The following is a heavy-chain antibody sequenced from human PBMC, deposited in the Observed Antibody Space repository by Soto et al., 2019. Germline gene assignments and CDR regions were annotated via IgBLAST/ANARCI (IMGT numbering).Heavy chain of an antibody. Sequence: QVQLVESGGGVVQPGTSLRLSCAASGFTFNTHPLYWVRQAPGRGMEWVAFISYDGTNKFSADSVKGRFTISRDTSKSTLYLQMYSLRDDDTAVYYCALGVEGWYFDYWGRGTLVTVSS. CDR1: GFTFNTHP. V-gene: IGHV3-30-3*01. D-gene: IGHD3-3*01. CDR2: ISYDGTNK. CDR3: ALGVEGWYFDY. J-gene: IGHJ4*02.